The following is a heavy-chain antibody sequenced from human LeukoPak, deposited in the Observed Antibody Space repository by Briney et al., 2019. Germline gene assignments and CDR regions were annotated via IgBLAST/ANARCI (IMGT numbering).Heavy chain of an antibody. V-gene: IGHV3-7*05. CDR3: ASSNWNYYNY. J-gene: IGHJ4*02. Sequence: PGGSLRLSCAASGFSFSSYWMSWVRQAPGIGLEWVANIKQGGSQKYYVDSVKGRFTISRDNAKNSLYLQMDSLRAEDSAVYYCASSNWNYYNYWGQGTLVTVSS. CDR2: IKQGGSQK. D-gene: IGHD1-20*01. CDR1: GFSFSSYW.